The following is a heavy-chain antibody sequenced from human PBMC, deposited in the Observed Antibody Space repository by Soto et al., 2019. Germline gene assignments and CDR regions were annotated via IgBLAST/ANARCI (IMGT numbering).Heavy chain of an antibody. CDR1: GFTFSSYA. V-gene: IGHV3-23*01. J-gene: IGHJ3*02. Sequence: EVQLLESGGGLVQPGGSLRLSCAASGFTFSSYAMSWVRQAPGKGLEWVSAISGSGGSTYYADSVKGRFTISRDNSKNPVYLQMNSLRGEDTAGYYCAEGTEVKGGGLGGTDAFDIWGQGTMVTVSS. CDR2: ISGSGGST. CDR3: AEGTEVKGGGLGGTDAFDI. D-gene: IGHD1-1*01.